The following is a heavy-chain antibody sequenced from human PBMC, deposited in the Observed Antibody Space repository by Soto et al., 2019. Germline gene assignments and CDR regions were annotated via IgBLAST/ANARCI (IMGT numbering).Heavy chain of an antibody. Sequence: QVQLVQSGAEVKKPGASVKVSCKASGYTFANFGISWVRQAPGQGLEWMGWISAYNGNTNYAQNFQGRVTMTTDTSTSTAHMELRSLRSDDTPVYYCARGGTPLDYWGQGTLVIVSS. J-gene: IGHJ4*02. CDR2: ISAYNGNT. D-gene: IGHD3-16*01. V-gene: IGHV1-18*01. CDR1: GYTFANFG. CDR3: ARGGTPLDY.